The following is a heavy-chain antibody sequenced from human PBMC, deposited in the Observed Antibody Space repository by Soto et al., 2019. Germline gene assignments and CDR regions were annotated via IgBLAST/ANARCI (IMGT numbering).Heavy chain of an antibody. CDR2: ISGSTTYI. CDR3: ARDRIPAAKSSYYGYGMDV. V-gene: IGHV3-21*01. D-gene: IGHD2-2*01. J-gene: IGHJ6*01. CDR1: GFTFSTYS. Sequence: GGSLRLSCAASGFTFSTYSMNWVRQAPGKGLEWVSSISGSTTYIYYADSVKGRFTISRHNAKNSLYLQMNSLTAEDTAVYYCARDRIPAAKSSYYGYGMDVWGRGTTVTVSS.